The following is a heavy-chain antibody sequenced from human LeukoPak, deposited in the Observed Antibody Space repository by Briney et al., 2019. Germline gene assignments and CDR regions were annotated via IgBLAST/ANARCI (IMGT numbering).Heavy chain of an antibody. CDR3: ARGSSSRYYYYYCMDV. V-gene: IGHV4-4*09. J-gene: IGHJ6*03. D-gene: IGHD6-13*01. Sequence: SETLSLTCTVSGGFISSYYWSWIRQPPGKGLEWIGYIYTSGSTNYNPSLKSRVTISVDTSKNQFSLKLSSVTAADTAVYYCARGSSSRYYYYYCMDVWGKETTVTVSS. CDR1: GGFISSYY. CDR2: IYTSGST.